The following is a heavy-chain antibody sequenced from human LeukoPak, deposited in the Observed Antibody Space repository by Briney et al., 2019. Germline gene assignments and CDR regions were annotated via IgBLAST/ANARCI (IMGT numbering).Heavy chain of an antibody. Sequence: PSETLSLTCTVSGGSISSYYWSWIRQPPGKGLEWIGEINHSGSTNYNPSLKSRVTISVDTSKNQFSLKLSSVTAADTAVYYCARRPSGWYRRPYQNFDYWGQGTLVTVSS. CDR3: ARRPSGWYRRPYQNFDY. CDR2: INHSGST. J-gene: IGHJ4*02. D-gene: IGHD6-19*01. V-gene: IGHV4-34*01. CDR1: GGSISSYY.